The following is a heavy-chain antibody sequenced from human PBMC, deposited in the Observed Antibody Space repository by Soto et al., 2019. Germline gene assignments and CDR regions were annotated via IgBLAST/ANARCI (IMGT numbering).Heavy chain of an antibody. CDR3: ARQGPASILNTWFDP. CDR1: GGSISSYY. V-gene: IGHV4-59*01. D-gene: IGHD2-2*01. Sequence: PSETLSLTCSVSGGSISSYYWSWIRQPPGKGLEWIGYIYNSGSTNYNPSLKSRATISLDTSKNQFSLKVSSVTAADTAVYYCARQGPASILNTWFDPWGQGNLVTVSS. J-gene: IGHJ5*02. CDR2: IYNSGST.